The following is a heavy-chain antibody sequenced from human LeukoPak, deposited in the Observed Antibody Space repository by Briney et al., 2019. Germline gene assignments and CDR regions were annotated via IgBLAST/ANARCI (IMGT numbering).Heavy chain of an antibody. J-gene: IGHJ4*02. D-gene: IGHD2/OR15-2a*01. V-gene: IGHV3-21*01. CDR1: GFTFSSYS. CDR3: ARDLSGNFDY. Sequence: GGSLRLSCAASGFTFSSYSMNWVRQAPGKGLEWVSSISSSSSYVYYADSVKGRFTISRDNAKNSLYLQMNSLRAEDTAVYYCARDLSGNFDYWGQGTLVTVSS. CDR2: ISSSSSYV.